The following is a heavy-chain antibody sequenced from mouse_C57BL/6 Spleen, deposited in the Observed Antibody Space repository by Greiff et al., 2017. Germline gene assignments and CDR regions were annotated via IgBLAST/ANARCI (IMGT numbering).Heavy chain of an antibody. CDR3: AREGDYYGSSFDY. D-gene: IGHD1-1*01. CDR2: IDPSDSET. CDR1: GYTFTSYW. J-gene: IGHJ2*01. Sequence: QVQLQQPGAELVGPGSSVKLSCKASGYTFTSYWMHWVKQRPIQGLEWIGNIDPSDSETHYNQKFKDKATLTVDKSSSTAYMQLSSLTSEDSAVYYCAREGDYYGSSFDYWGQGTTLTVSS. V-gene: IGHV1-52*01.